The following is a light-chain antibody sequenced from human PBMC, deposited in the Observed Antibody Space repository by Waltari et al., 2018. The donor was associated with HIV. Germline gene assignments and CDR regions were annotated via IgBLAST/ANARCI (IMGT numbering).Light chain of an antibody. CDR2: ANR. J-gene: IGLJ3*02. CDR3: QSYDSSLSGPWV. CDR1: GPHIGAGYA. Sequence: QSVPTQPPSVSGAPVPRVTISCAGSGPHIGAGYAVHWYQQLPGTAPKLLIYANRNRPSGVPDRFSGSKSGTSASLAITGLQAEDEADYYCQSYDSSLSGPWVFGGGTKLTVL. V-gene: IGLV1-40*01.